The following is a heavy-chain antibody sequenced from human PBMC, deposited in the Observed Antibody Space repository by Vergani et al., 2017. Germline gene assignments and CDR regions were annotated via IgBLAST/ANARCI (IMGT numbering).Heavy chain of an antibody. V-gene: IGHV4-59*01. J-gene: IGHJ4*02. Sequence: QVQLQESGPGLVKPSETLSLTCTVSGGSISSYYWSWIRQPPGKGLEWIGYTYYSESTNYNPSLKLRVTISVDTSKNQFSLKLSSVTAADTAVYYCARGITMVRGAYFDYWGQGTLVTVSS. D-gene: IGHD3-10*01. CDR1: GGSISSYY. CDR2: TYYSEST. CDR3: ARGITMVRGAYFDY.